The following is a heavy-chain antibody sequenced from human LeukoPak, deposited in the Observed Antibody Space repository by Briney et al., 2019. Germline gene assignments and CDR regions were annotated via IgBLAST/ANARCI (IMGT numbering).Heavy chain of an antibody. V-gene: IGHV1-2*02. J-gene: IGHJ4*02. CDR3: ARDIRLRVESFDY. CDR1: GYTFTDYF. CDR2: IGPNNGVT. Sequence: GASVKVSCKASGYTFTDYFLHWVRQAPGQGLEWMGWIGPNNGVTNYAQKFQGKVTMTRDTSINTAYMELSSLRSDDTAVYYCARDIRLRVESFDYWGQGTLVTVSS. D-gene: IGHD3-3*01.